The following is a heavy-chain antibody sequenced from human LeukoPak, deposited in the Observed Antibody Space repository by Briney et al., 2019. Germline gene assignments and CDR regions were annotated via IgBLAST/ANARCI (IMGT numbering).Heavy chain of an antibody. Sequence: GASVKVSCKASGYTFTGYYIHWVRLAPGQGLEWMGWISPNRGGTNYAQKFQGRVTMTRDTSISAAYMEMSSLTSDDTAIYYCARGCSSDSCYTSGFDSWGQGTLVTVSS. CDR2: ISPNRGGT. CDR3: ARGCSSDSCYTSGFDS. J-gene: IGHJ4*02. V-gene: IGHV1-2*02. CDR1: GYTFTGYY. D-gene: IGHD2-2*02.